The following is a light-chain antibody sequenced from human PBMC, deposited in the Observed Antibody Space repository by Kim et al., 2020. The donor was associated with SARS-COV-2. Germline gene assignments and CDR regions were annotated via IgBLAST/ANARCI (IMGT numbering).Light chain of an antibody. CDR3: AAWDDSLSGPV. V-gene: IGLV1-47*01. Sequence: GQGVTISCSGSSSNIGSNYVSWYQQLPGTAPKLLIYRNNQRPSGVPDRFSGSKSGTSASLAISGLRSEDVADYYCAAWDDSLSGPVFGGGTQLTVL. CDR1: SSNIGSNY. J-gene: IGLJ2*01. CDR2: RNN.